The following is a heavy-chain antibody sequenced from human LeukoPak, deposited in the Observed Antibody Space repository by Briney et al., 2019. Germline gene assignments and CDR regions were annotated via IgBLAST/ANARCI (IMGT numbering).Heavy chain of an antibody. CDR2: IYYSGST. D-gene: IGHD3-3*01. CDR1: GGSISSGDYY. V-gene: IGHV4-30-4*08. Sequence: SETLSLTCTVSGGSISSGDYYWSWIRQPPGKGLEWIGYIYYSGSTYYNPSLKSRVTISVDTSKNQFSLKLSSVTAADTAVYYCARAFGADFWSGPYFDYWGQGTLVTVSS. J-gene: IGHJ4*02. CDR3: ARAFGADFWSGPYFDY.